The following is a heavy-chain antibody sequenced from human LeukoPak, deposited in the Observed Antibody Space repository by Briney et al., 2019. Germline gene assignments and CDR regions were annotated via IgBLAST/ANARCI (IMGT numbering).Heavy chain of an antibody. J-gene: IGHJ4*02. D-gene: IGHD7-27*01. Sequence: KPSETLSLTCTVSGGSISSYYWSWLRQPPGKGLEWIGSIYYSGSTYYNPSLKSRVTISVDTSKNQFSLKLSSVTAADTAVYYCARLNWDNDFWGQGTLVTVSS. CDR1: GGSISSYY. CDR3: ARLNWDNDF. V-gene: IGHV4-59*04. CDR2: IYYSGST.